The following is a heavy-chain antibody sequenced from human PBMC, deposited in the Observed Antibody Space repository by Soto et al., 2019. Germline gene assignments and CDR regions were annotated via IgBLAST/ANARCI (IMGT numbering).Heavy chain of an antibody. CDR2: IIPFFGTA. D-gene: IGHD2-2*01. J-gene: IGHJ4*02. CDR1: GGTFSSYA. CDR3: ARWEGKGGYGSSTSCYGFDY. V-gene: IGHV1-69*01. Sequence: QVQLVQSGAEVKKPGSSVKVSCKASGGTFSSYAISWVRQAPGQGLEWMGGIIPFFGTANYAQKFPGRVTITADESTSTAYMELSSLRSEDTAVYYCARWEGKGGYGSSTSCYGFDYWGQGTLVTVSS.